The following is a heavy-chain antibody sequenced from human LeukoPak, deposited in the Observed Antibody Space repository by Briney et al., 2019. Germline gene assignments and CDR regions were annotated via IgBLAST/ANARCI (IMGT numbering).Heavy chain of an antibody. CDR1: GYAFIRYP. J-gene: IGHJ4*02. Sequence: GASVKVSCKASGYAFIRYPIIWVRQAPGQGPEWMGWISTYNGDTTYAQKFQDRVSMTTDTSTGTASMELRSLRSDDTAVYYCARERDTVLAPYFDYWGQGTLVTVSP. CDR2: ISTYNGDT. D-gene: IGHD3-3*01. V-gene: IGHV1-18*01. CDR3: ARERDTVLAPYFDY.